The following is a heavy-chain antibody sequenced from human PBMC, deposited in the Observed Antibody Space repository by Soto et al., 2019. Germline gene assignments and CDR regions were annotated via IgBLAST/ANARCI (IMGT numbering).Heavy chain of an antibody. CDR3: ARDRPRHMAAAGGYYYYGRDG. V-gene: IGHV1-2*02. J-gene: IGHJ6*01. CDR2: INPNSGGT. CDR1: GCTFTGYY. D-gene: IGHD6-13*01. Sequence: AAVKVSCKASGCTFTGYYMHWVRQAPGQGLEWMGWINPNSGGTNYAQKFQGRVTMTRDTSISTAYMELSRLRSDDTAVYYCARDRPRHMAAAGGYYYYGRDGWGQGTTGTVSS.